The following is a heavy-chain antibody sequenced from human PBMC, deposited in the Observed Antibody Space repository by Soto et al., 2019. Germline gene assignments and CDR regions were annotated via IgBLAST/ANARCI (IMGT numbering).Heavy chain of an antibody. CDR3: ARARGANYYGSGSYHSY. V-gene: IGHV4-34*01. CDR2: INHSGST. J-gene: IGHJ4*02. CDR1: GGSFSGYY. Sequence: SETLSLTCAIYGGSFSGYYWSWIRQPPGKGLEWIGEINHSGSTNYNPSLKSRVTISVDTSKNQFCLKLSSVTAADTAVYYCARARGANYYGSGSYHSYWGQGTLVAFSS. D-gene: IGHD3-10*01.